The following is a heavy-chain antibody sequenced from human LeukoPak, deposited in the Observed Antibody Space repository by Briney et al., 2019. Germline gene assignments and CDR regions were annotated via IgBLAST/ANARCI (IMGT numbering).Heavy chain of an antibody. J-gene: IGHJ4*02. V-gene: IGHV3-30*02. CDR2: IWYDGSNE. D-gene: IGHD3-16*01. Sequence: GGSLRLSCAASGFSFSDFAMHWVRQAPGKGLEWVALIWYDGSNEYYADSVKGRFTISRDNSKNTLYLQMNSLGAEDTAVYYCAKGGSHFDYWGQGTLVTVSS. CDR3: AKGGSHFDY. CDR1: GFSFSDFA.